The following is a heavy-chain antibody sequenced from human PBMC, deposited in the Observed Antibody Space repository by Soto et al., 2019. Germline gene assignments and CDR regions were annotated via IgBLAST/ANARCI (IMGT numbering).Heavy chain of an antibody. Sequence: GASVKVSCKASGYTFTSYGISWVRQAPGQGVEWMGWISAYNGNTNYAQKLQGRVTMTTDTSTSTAYMELRSLRSDDTAVYYCARSFWDSSGWYEDYWGQGTLVTVSS. CDR2: ISAYNGNT. J-gene: IGHJ4*02. V-gene: IGHV1-18*01. CDR1: GYTFTSYG. CDR3: ARSFWDSSGWYEDY. D-gene: IGHD6-19*01.